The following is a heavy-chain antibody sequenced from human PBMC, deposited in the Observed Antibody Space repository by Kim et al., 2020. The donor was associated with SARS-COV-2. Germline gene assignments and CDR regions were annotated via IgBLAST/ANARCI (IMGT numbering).Heavy chain of an antibody. V-gene: IGHV1-69*01. J-gene: IGHJ5*02. D-gene: IGHD3-22*01. CDR3: ARGTPYYYDSRA. Sequence: NYAQKFQGRVTITADESTSTAYMELSSLRSEDTAVYYCARGTPYYYDSRAWGQGTLVTVSS.